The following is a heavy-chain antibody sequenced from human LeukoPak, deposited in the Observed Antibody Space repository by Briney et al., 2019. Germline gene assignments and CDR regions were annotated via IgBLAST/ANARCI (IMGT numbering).Heavy chain of an antibody. CDR3: ARAYSSGWSEYFQH. D-gene: IGHD6-19*01. V-gene: IGHV4-59*08. CDR2: IYYSGST. CDR1: GGSISSYY. J-gene: IGHJ1*01. Sequence: PSETLSLTCTVSGGSISSYYWSWIRQPPGKGLEWIGYIYYSGSTNYNPSLKSRVTISVDTSKNQFSLKLSSVTAADTAVYYCARAYSSGWSEYFQHWGQGTLVTVSS.